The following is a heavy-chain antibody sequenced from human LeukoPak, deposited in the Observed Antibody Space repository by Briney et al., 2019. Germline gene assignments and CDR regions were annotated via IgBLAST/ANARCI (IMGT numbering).Heavy chain of an antibody. CDR2: MYTSGTT. CDR3: ARDQDSYYGVDV. CDR1: GGSISTYY. J-gene: IGHJ6*02. Sequence: SETLSLTCTVSGGSISTYYWSWIRQPAGKGLEWIGRMYTSGTTKYNPSLKSRVTMSVDTSNNQFSLKVSSVTAADTAVYYCARDQDSYYGVDVWGQGTTVTVSS. V-gene: IGHV4-4*07.